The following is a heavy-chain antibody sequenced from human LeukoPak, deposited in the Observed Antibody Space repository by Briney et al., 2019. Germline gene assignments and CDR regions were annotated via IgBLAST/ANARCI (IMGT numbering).Heavy chain of an antibody. CDR1: GYSISSNYY. V-gene: IGHV4-38-2*01. D-gene: IGHD5-18*01. Sequence: SETLSLTCAVSGYSISSNYYWGWIRQAPGKGLEWSGSIYHSGTTHYNPSLMSRVTISVDASKSQFSLTLTPVTAADTAVYYCARTSYGTGWFDPWGQGTLVTVSS. CDR3: ARTSYGTGWFDP. CDR2: IYHSGTT. J-gene: IGHJ5*02.